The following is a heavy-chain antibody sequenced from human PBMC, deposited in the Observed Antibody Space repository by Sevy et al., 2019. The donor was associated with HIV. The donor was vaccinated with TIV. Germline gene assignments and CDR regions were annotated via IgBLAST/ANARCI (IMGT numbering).Heavy chain of an antibody. CDR3: ARDYSSGYYLD. CDR2: IKKDGSEK. CDR1: GFTFSSYW. V-gene: IGHV3-7*03. Sequence: GGSLRLSCAASGFTFSSYWMSWVRHAPGKGLEWVANIKKDGSEKYYVDSVKGRFTISRDNAKNSLYLQMNSLRVEDTAVYYCARDYSSGYYLDWGQGTLVTVSS. D-gene: IGHD3-22*01. J-gene: IGHJ4*02.